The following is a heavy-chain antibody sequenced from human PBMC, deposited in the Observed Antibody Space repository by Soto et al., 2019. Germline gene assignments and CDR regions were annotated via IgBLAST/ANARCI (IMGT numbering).Heavy chain of an antibody. CDR3: AREVWGPVD. V-gene: IGHV3-7*01. D-gene: IGHD7-27*01. CDR1: GFTFTSYT. Sequence: EVQLVESGGGLVQPGGSLRLSCEASGFTFTSYTMIWVRQSPGEGLEWLANIKEDGIQKNYVDSVKGRFTISRDNAKKSLYLQMNSLRADDTAVYYCAREVWGPVDWGQGTLVTVSS. CDR2: IKEDGIQK. J-gene: IGHJ4*02.